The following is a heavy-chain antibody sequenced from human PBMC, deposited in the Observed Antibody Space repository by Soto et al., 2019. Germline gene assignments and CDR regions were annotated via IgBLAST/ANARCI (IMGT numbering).Heavy chain of an antibody. J-gene: IGHJ4*02. CDR1: GFSLSTSGVG. V-gene: IGHV2-5*02. CDR2: IYWDDDK. Sequence: QITLKESGPTLVKPTQPLTLTCTFSGFSLSTSGVGVGWIRQPPGKALEWLAPIYWDDDKRYSPSLKSRITDTKDTSKDQVVLTMAYMSRVDTATYYCAHHLGDSSGYYYDYWGQGTLVTVSS. D-gene: IGHD3-22*01. CDR3: AHHLGDSSGYYYDY.